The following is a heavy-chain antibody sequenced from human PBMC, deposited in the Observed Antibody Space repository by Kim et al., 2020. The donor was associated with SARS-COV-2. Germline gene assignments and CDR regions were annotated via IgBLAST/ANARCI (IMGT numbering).Heavy chain of an antibody. V-gene: IGHV1-46*01. D-gene: IGHD1-26*01. CDR3: ARAPSGATRACFDY. J-gene: IGHJ4*02. Sequence: QKFQGRVTMTRDTSTSTVYMELSSLRSEDTAVYYCARAPSGATRACFDYWGQGTLVTVSS.